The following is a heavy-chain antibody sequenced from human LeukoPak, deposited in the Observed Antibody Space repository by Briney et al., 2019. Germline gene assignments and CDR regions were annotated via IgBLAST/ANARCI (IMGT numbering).Heavy chain of an antibody. V-gene: IGHV4-4*09. CDR2: IYTSGST. D-gene: IGHD6-25*01. CDR3: ARHASHRGSDRFDP. J-gene: IGHJ5*02. Sequence: SETLSLTCTVSGGSISSYYWSWIRQPPGKGLEWIGYIYTSGSTNSNPSLKSRVTISVDTSKNQFSLKLSSVTAADTAVYYCARHASHRGSDRFDPWGQGTLVTVSS. CDR1: GGSISSYY.